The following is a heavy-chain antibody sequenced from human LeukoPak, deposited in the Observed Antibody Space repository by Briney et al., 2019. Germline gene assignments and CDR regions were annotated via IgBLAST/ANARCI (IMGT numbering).Heavy chain of an antibody. Sequence: GGSLRLSCAASGFTFSSYAMHWVRQAPGKGLEWVAVISYDGSNKYYADSVKGRFTISRDNSKSIADLQINSLKTEDTAVYYCARGGDFGVPAPLGIDAFDIWGQGTMVTVSS. CDR1: GFTFSSYA. CDR2: ISYDGSNK. V-gene: IGHV3-30-3*01. CDR3: ARGGDFGVPAPLGIDAFDI. D-gene: IGHD2-2*01. J-gene: IGHJ3*02.